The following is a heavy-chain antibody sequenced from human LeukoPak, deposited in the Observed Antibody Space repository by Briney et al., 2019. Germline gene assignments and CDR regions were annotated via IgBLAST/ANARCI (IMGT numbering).Heavy chain of an antibody. V-gene: IGHV3-21*04. Sequence: AGGSLRLSCAASGFTFSSYSMNWVRQAPGTGLEWVSSITSNTNYIYYADSVKGRFTISRDNAKNSLYLQMNSLRAEDTALYYCARGTIKNYYDFWCGYHPVVGYFDYWGQGTLVTVSS. CDR3: ARGTIKNYYDFWCGYHPVVGYFDY. J-gene: IGHJ4*02. CDR1: GFTFSSYS. D-gene: IGHD3-3*01. CDR2: ITSNTNYI.